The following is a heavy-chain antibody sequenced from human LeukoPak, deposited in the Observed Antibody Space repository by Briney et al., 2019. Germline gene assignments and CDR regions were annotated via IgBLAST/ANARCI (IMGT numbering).Heavy chain of an antibody. V-gene: IGHV1-69*13. D-gene: IGHD5-24*01. CDR2: IIPIFGTA. Sequence: VKVSCKASGGTFSSYAISWVRQAPGQGLEWMGGIIPIFGTANYAQNFQGRVTMTRDTSISTAYMELSRLRSDDTAVYYCVRDLDGYNSTDWGQGTLVTVFS. CDR1: GGTFSSYA. J-gene: IGHJ4*02. CDR3: VRDLDGYNSTD.